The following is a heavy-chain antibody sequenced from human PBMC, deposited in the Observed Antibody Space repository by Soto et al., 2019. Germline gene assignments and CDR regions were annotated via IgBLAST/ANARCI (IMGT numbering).Heavy chain of an antibody. V-gene: IGHV3-23*01. CDR2: ISGSGGST. D-gene: IGHD3-3*01. J-gene: IGHJ4*02. Sequence: EVQLLESGGGLVQPGGSLRLSCAASGFTFSSYAMSWVRQAPGKGLEWVSAISGSGGSTYYADSVKGRFTISRDNSKNTLYLQMNSLRAEDAAVYYCAKSLRKYDFWSGSQFDYWGQGTLVTVTS. CDR3: AKSLRKYDFWSGSQFDY. CDR1: GFTFSSYA.